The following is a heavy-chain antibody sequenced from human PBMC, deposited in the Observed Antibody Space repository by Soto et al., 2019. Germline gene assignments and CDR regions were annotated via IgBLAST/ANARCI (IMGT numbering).Heavy chain of an antibody. D-gene: IGHD3-22*01. CDR2: IIPIFGTA. Sequence: GASVKVSCKASGGTFSSYAISWLRQAPGQGLEWMGGIIPIFGTANYAQKFQGRVTITADESTSTAYMELSSLRSEDTAVYYCARTGSSGYYYETFDYWGQGTLVTVSS. V-gene: IGHV1-69*13. CDR1: GGTFSSYA. J-gene: IGHJ4*02. CDR3: ARTGSSGYYYETFDY.